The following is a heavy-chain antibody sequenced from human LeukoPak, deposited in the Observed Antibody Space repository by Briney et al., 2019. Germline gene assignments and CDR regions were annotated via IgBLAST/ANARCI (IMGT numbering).Heavy chain of an antibody. CDR2: FDPEDGET. CDR3: ARAGGVKTAALDLDY. J-gene: IGHJ4*02. V-gene: IGHV1-24*01. Sequence: GASVKVSCKASGYTFTSYYMHWVRQAPGKGLEWMGGFDPEDGETIYAQKFQGRVTMTEDTSTDTAYMELSSLRSEDAAVYYCARAGGVKTAALDLDYWGQGTLVTVSS. CDR1: GYTFTSYY. D-gene: IGHD6-25*01.